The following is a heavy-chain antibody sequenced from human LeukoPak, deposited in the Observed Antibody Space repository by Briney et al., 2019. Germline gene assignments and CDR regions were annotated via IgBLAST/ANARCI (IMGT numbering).Heavy chain of an antibody. Sequence: SETLSLTCTVSGGSISSSSYYWGWIRQPPGKGLEWIGNIYYSGSTYYNPSLKSRATISVDTSKNQFSLKLSSVTAADTAVYYCARVITIFGVVTLPNWFDPWGQGTLVTVSS. CDR2: IYYSGST. CDR3: ARVITIFGVVTLPNWFDP. CDR1: GGSISSSSYY. D-gene: IGHD3-3*01. V-gene: IGHV4-39*07. J-gene: IGHJ5*02.